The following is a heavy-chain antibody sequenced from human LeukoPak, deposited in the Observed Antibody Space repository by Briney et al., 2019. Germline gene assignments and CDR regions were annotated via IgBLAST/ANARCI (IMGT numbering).Heavy chain of an antibody. J-gene: IGHJ1*01. CDR1: GYTFTSYD. V-gene: IGHV1-8*01. CDR3: ARAHRAVAGTSGDFQH. CDR2: MNPNSGNT. D-gene: IGHD6-19*01. Sequence: ASVKVSCKASGYTFTSYDINWVRQATGQGLEWMGWMNPNSGNTGYAQKFQGRVTMTRNTSISTAYMELSSLRSEDTAVYYCARAHRAVAGTSGDFQHWGQGTLVTVSS.